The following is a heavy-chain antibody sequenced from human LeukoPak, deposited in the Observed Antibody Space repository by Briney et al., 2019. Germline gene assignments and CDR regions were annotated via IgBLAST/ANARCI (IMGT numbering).Heavy chain of an antibody. CDR1: GYTFTGYY. Sequence: ASVKVSCKASGYTFTGYYMHWVRQAPGQGLEWMGWINPNSGGTNYAQKFQGRVTMTRDTSISTAYMELSRLRSDDTAVYYCARDLLDVDAFDIWGQGTMVTVSS. CDR3: ARDLLDVDAFDI. V-gene: IGHV1-2*02. J-gene: IGHJ3*02. CDR2: INPNSGGT.